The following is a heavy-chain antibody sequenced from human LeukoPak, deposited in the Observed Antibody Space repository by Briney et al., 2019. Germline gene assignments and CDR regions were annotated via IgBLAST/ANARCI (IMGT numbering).Heavy chain of an antibody. J-gene: IGHJ5*02. CDR3: TSGHIVGTTEGANWFDP. CDR2: IKRKTDGGTT. D-gene: IGHD1-26*01. CDR1: GFTFSNAW. Sequence: GGSLRLSCAASGFTFSNAWMSWVRQAPGKGLEWVGRIKRKTDGGTTDYAAPVKGRFTISRDDSKNTLYLQMNTLKTKDTAVYYCTSGHIVGTTEGANWFDPWGQGTLVTVSS. V-gene: IGHV3-15*01.